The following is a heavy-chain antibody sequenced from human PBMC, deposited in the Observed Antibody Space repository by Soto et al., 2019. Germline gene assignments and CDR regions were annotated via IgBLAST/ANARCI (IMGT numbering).Heavy chain of an antibody. CDR1: GDSVSSNSAA. J-gene: IGHJ5*02. CDR3: ARLPGRRTETMYYWFEP. V-gene: IGHV6-1*01. CDR2: TYYRSKWYN. D-gene: IGHD3-10*01. Sequence: PSQTLSLTCAISGDSVSSNSAAWNWIRQSPSRGLEWLGRTYYRSKWYNDYAVSVKSRITINPDTSKNQFSLQLNSVTPEDTAVYYCARLPGRRTETMYYWFEPWGEGPQVSVTS.